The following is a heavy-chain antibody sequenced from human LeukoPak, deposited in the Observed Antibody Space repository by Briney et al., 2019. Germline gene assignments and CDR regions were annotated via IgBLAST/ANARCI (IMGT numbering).Heavy chain of an antibody. J-gene: IGHJ6*03. CDR1: GFTFSSYW. V-gene: IGHV3-74*01. CDR2: INTDGSSA. Sequence: GGSLRLSCAASGFTFSSYWMHWVRQAPGRGLVWVSRINTDGSSASYADSVKGRFTISRDNAKNTLYLQMNSLRAEDTAVYYCARDYSSSWYADYMDVWGKGTTVTVSS. CDR3: ARDYSSSWYADYMDV. D-gene: IGHD6-13*01.